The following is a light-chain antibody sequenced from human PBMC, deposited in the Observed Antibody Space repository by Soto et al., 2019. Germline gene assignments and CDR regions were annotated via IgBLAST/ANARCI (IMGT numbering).Light chain of an antibody. CDR3: QQCVSWPPLT. V-gene: IGKV3-15*01. CDR1: QSVNLN. Sequence: EIVMTQSPATLSVSPGETATLSCRACQSVNLNLAWYQQKPGQAPRLLIYGASIRATGIPARFSGSGAGTEFTLTINSLQSEDSAVYYCQQCVSWPPLTFGGGTTVEIK. CDR2: GAS. J-gene: IGKJ4*01.